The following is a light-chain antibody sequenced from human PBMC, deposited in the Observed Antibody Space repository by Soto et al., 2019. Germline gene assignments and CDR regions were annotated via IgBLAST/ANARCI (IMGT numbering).Light chain of an antibody. CDR2: DAS. CDR3: QQRSNWPPT. CDR1: QSVSTR. V-gene: IGKV3-11*01. J-gene: IGKJ5*01. Sequence: EILMTQSPATLSVSPGETATPSCRASQSVSTRLAWYQQKPGQAPRLLIYDASNRATGIPARFSGSGSGTDFTLTIRNLEPEDFAVYFCQQRSNWPPTFGQGTRLEIK.